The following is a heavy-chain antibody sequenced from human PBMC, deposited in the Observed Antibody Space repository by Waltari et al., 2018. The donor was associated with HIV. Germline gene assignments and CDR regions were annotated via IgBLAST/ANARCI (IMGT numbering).Heavy chain of an antibody. CDR3: ARGPFGVGAPGSLRSFDS. CDR1: GYTFNGYY. CDR2: INPNNGDT. V-gene: IGHV1-2*02. D-gene: IGHD1-26*01. J-gene: IGHJ4*02. Sequence: QVQLVQSGAEVKKPGASVKVSFKASGYTFNGYYMHWVRQAPGQGLEWMGWINPNNGDTIYAQNFQGRVTMTRDTSISTAYMELSRLRSDDTAMYYCARGPFGVGAPGSLRSFDSWGQGTLVTVSS.